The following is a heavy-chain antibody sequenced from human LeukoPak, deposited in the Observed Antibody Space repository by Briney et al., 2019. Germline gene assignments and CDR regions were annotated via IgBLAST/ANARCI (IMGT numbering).Heavy chain of an antibody. CDR3: AKGSCSSTSCHFDY. CDR2: ISWNSGSI. Sequence: GRSLRLSCAASGFTFDDYAMHWVRQVPGKGLEWVSGISWNSGSIDYADSVKGRFTISRDNAKNSLHLQTDSLRTEDTAFYYCAKGSCSSTSCHFDYWGQGTLVTVSS. CDR1: GFTFDDYA. V-gene: IGHV3-9*01. J-gene: IGHJ4*02. D-gene: IGHD2-2*01.